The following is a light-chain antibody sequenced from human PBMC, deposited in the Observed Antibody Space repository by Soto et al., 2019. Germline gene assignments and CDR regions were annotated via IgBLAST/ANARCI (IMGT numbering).Light chain of an antibody. J-gene: IGLJ3*02. V-gene: IGLV4-69*01. CDR1: SGHSSYA. CDR3: QTWGTGIPWV. Sequence: QPVLTQSPSASASLGPSVKLTCTRSSGHSSYAIAWHQQQPEKGPRYLMKLNSDGSHSKGDGIPDRFSGSSSGAERYLTISSLQSEDEADYYCQTWGTGIPWVFGGGTQLTVL. CDR2: LNSDGSH.